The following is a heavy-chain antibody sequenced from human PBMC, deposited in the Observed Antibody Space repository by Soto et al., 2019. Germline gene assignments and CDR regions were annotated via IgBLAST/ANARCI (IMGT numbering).Heavy chain of an antibody. CDR2: ISIFYGKT. J-gene: IGHJ5*02. V-gene: IGHV1-18*01. D-gene: IGHD3-22*01. Sequence: QVQLVQSGVEVRTPGASVKVSCKASGYTFTTYGISWVRQAPGQGLEWMGWISIFYGKTNCAQKVQDRVSLTTDASRGTAYLELRSLGSDDTAVYYWARAHDSRVDARFETWGQGTLVIVSS. CDR3: ARAHDSRVDARFET. CDR1: GYTFTTYG.